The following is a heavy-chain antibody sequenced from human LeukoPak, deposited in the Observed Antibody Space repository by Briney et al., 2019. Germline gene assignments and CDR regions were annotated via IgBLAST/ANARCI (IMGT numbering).Heavy chain of an antibody. CDR1: GFTFNDYY. CDR2: INIGGTNT. Sequence: GGSLRLSCAASGFTFNDYYMSWIRQAPGKGLEWLSYINIGGTNTHYADSVKGRFTISRDNAKKSLYLEMNHLRAEDTAVYYCATDGAGFDTWGQGVLVPVSS. J-gene: IGHJ5*02. V-gene: IGHV3-11*01. CDR3: ATDGAGFDT.